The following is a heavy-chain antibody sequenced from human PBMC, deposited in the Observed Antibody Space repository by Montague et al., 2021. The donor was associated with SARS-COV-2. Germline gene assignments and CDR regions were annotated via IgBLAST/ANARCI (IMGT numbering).Heavy chain of an antibody. Sequence: TLSLTCTVSGGSISSGGYYWSWIRQHPGKGLEWIGYIYYSGSTYYNPSLKNRVTISVDTSKNQFSLKLSSVTAADTAVYYCARVLGGYCSGGSCYRGWYFDLWGRGTLVPVSS. D-gene: IGHD2-15*01. CDR3: ARVLGGYCSGGSCYRGWYFDL. CDR1: GGSISSGGYY. J-gene: IGHJ2*01. V-gene: IGHV4-31*03. CDR2: IYYSGST.